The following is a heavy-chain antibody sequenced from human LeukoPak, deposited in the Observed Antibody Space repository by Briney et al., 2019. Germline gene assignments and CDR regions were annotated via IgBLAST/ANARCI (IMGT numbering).Heavy chain of an antibody. Sequence: SETLSLTCTVSGGSIRSYSWSWVRQPPGKGLEWIAYMSYSGTTNYNPSLKSRVTISVDTSKKQFSLKLSSVTAADTAVYYCARHEGKLWFGETAMNYWGQGTLVTVSS. CDR1: GGSIRSYS. CDR3: ARHEGKLWFGETAMNY. V-gene: IGHV4-59*08. J-gene: IGHJ4*02. D-gene: IGHD3-10*01. CDR2: MSYSGTT.